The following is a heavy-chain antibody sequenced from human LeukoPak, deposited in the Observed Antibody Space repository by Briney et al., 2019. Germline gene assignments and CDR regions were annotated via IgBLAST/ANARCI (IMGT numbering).Heavy chain of an antibody. V-gene: IGHV1-46*01. CDR2: INPSGGST. CDR1: GYTFTSYY. J-gene: IGHJ4*02. CDR3: ARDSRYCSSTSCLVDY. Sequence: GASVKVSCKASGYTFTSYYMHWVRQAPRQGLEWMGIINPSGGSTSYAQKFQGRVTMTRDTSTSTVYMELSSLRSEDTAVYYCARDSRYCSSTSCLVDYWGQGTLVTVSS. D-gene: IGHD2-2*01.